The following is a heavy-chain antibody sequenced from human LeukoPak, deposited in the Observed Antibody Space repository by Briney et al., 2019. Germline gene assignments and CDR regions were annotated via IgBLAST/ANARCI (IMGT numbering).Heavy chain of an antibody. CDR2: ISSSSSTI. J-gene: IGHJ4*02. V-gene: IGHV3-48*01. D-gene: IGHD2-15*01. CDR1: GFTFSSYS. Sequence: PGGSLRLSCAASGFTFSSYSMNWVRQAPGKGLEWVSYISSSSSTIYYADSVKGRFTISRDNAKNSLYLQMNSLRAEDTAVYYCARVYCSGGSCSTGDYFDCWGQGTLVTVSS. CDR3: ARVYCSGGSCSTGDYFDC.